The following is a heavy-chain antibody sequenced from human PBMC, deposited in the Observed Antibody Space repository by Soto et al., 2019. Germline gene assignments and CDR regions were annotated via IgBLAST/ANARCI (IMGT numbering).Heavy chain of an antibody. J-gene: IGHJ4*02. CDR3: ARISRIWLQLNKYYFDY. V-gene: IGHV2-26*01. Sequence: QVTLKESGPVLVKPTETLTLTCTVSGFSLSNARMGVSWIRQPPGKALEWLAHIFSNDEKSYSTSLKTRLTISKDTSKSQVVLTMTNMDPVDTATYYCARISRIWLQLNKYYFDYWGQGTLVTVSS. CDR1: GFSLSNARMG. CDR2: IFSNDEK. D-gene: IGHD1-1*01.